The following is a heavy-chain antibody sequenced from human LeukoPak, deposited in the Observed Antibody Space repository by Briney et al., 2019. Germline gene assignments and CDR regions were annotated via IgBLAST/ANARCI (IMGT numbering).Heavy chain of an antibody. V-gene: IGHV1-2*06. CDR3: ARDAEPLGYCSGGSCNWFDP. Sequence: AASVKVSCKTSGYTFTNFYMHWVRQAPGQGLEWMGRINPNSGGTNYAQKFQGRVTMTRDTSISTAYMELSRLRSDDTAVYYCARDAEPLGYCSGGSCNWFDPWGQGTLVTVSS. J-gene: IGHJ5*02. CDR2: INPNSGGT. D-gene: IGHD2-15*01. CDR1: GYTFTNFY.